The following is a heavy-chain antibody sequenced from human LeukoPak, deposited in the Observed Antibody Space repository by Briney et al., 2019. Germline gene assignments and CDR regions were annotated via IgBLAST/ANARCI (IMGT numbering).Heavy chain of an antibody. D-gene: IGHD6-19*01. J-gene: IGHJ4*02. V-gene: IGHV3-74*01. CDR2: INSDGSST. CDR1: GFTFSSYW. CDR3: AKALIAVAGEFDY. Sequence: GGSLRLSCAASGFTFSSYWMHWVRQAPGKGLVWVSRINSDGSSTSYADSVKGRFTISRDNAKNTLYLQMNSLRAEDTAVYYCAKALIAVAGEFDYWGQGTLVTVSS.